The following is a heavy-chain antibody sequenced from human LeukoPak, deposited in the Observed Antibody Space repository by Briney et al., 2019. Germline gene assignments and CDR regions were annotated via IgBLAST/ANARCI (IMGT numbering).Heavy chain of an antibody. CDR1: GFTFSSYA. Sequence: GGSLRLSCAASGFTFSSYAMSWVRQAPGKGLEWVSAISGSGGSTYYADSVKGRFTISRDNSKNTLYLQMNSLRAEDTAVCYCAKICGGDCQRGSFDYWGQGTLVTVSS. CDR2: ISGSGGST. V-gene: IGHV3-23*01. D-gene: IGHD2-21*02. CDR3: AKICGGDCQRGSFDY. J-gene: IGHJ4*02.